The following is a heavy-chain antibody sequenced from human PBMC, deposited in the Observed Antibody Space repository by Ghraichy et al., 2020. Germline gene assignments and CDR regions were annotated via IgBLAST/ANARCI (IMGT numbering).Heavy chain of an antibody. D-gene: IGHD6-19*01. J-gene: IGHJ4*02. Sequence: SCAASGFAFSTSAMNWVRQAPGKGLEWVSSINESGDKTYYADSVRGRFTISRDNSGKILYLQMNSLRAGDTAFYYCARASGSTTGWWVDFFDYWGQGTLVTVSS. CDR3: ARASGSTTGWWVDFFDY. CDR1: GFAFSTSA. CDR2: INESGDKT. V-gene: IGHV3-23*01.